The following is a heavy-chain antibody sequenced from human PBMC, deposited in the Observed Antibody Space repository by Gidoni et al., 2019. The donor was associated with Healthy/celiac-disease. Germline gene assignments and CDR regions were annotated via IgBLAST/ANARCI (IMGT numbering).Heavy chain of an antibody. CDR2: IWYDGSNK. J-gene: IGHJ5*02. V-gene: IGHV3-33*01. CDR3: ARAGLVVGGWFDP. D-gene: IGHD6-19*01. CDR1: AFTFSSYG. Sequence: QVQLVESGGGVVQPGRSRRLSCAASAFTFSSYGMHWVRQAPGKGLEWVAVIWYDGSNKYYADSVKGRFTISRDNSKNTLYLQMNSLRAEDTAVYYCARAGLVVGGWFDPWGQGTLVTVSS.